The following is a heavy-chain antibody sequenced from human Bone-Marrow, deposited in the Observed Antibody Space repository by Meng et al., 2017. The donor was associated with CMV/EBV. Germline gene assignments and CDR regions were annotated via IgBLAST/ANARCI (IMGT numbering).Heavy chain of an antibody. CDR3: ARVAKQSGTYFDFDY. Sequence: GGSLRLSCAASGFTFSTYYINWVRQAPGKGLEWVSSISSSGNYRYYADSVKGRFTISRDNAKNSLYLQMNSLRAEDTAVYYCARVAKQSGTYFDFDYWGQGTLVTVSS. CDR1: GFTFSTYY. J-gene: IGHJ4*02. V-gene: IGHV3-21*01. CDR2: ISSSGNYR. D-gene: IGHD1-26*01.